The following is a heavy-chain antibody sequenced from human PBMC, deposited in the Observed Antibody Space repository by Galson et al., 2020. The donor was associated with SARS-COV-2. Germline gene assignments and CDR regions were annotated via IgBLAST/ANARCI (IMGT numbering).Heavy chain of an antibody. CDR3: ARGKLVHGSNYYYYGMDV. J-gene: IGHJ6*02. CDR2: ISYDGSNK. D-gene: IGHD6-6*01. Sequence: IISYDGSNKYYADSVKGRFTISRDNSKNTLYLQMNSLRAEDTDVYYCARGKLVHGSNYYYYGMDVWG. V-gene: IGHV3-30*01.